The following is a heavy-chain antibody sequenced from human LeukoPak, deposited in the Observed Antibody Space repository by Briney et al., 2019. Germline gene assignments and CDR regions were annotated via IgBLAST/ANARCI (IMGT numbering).Heavy chain of an antibody. V-gene: IGHV4-4*02. D-gene: IGHD1-1*01. J-gene: IGHJ4*02. CDR1: GGSISSSNW. CDR2: IYHTGPT. Sequence: PSGTLSLTCAVSGGSISSSNWWSWVRQPPGKGLEWIGEIYHTGPTNYNPSLNSRLTMSVDTSYNQFSLKLSSLTAADTAIYYCARRLLTTGTTGGLDVWGQGILVTVSS. CDR3: ARRLLTTGTTGGLDV.